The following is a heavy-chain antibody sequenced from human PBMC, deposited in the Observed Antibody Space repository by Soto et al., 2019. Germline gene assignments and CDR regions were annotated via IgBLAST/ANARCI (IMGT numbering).Heavy chain of an antibody. D-gene: IGHD3-10*01. V-gene: IGHV4-31*03. Sequence: TLTRSGRVSGGSISSSAYYWSWIRQHPGKGLEWIGYISYSGRTDYNPSLKNRLSISLDTSMKQLSLKLYSVTAADTAMYYCARVRDYYLFIDYWGQGTLVTVSS. CDR1: GGSISSSAYY. CDR2: ISYSGRT. J-gene: IGHJ4*02. CDR3: ARVRDYYLFIDY.